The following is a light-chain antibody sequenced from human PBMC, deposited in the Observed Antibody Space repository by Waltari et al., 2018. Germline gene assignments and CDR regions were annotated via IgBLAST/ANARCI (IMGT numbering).Light chain of an antibody. CDR3: AAWDDSLNGVV. CDR2: SNK. J-gene: IGLJ2*01. V-gene: IGLV1-44*01. Sequence: QSVLTQPPSASGTPGQRVTISCSGSSSNIGSNTVNWYQQLPGTAPKLLIYSNKQRPPGVPDLFSGSKSGTSGSLAISGLQSEDEADYYCAAWDDSLNGVVFGGGTKLTVL. CDR1: SSNIGSNT.